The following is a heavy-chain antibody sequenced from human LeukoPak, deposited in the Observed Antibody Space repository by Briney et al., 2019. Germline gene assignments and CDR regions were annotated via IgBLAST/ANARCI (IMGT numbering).Heavy chain of an antibody. CDR2: IYYSGST. Sequence: PSETLSLTCTVSGGSISSGGYYWSWIRQHPGKGLEWIGYIYYSGSTYYNPSLKSRVTISVDRSKNQFSLKLSSVTAADTAVYYCARGYQLLSYWFDPWGQGTLVTVSS. D-gene: IGHD2-2*01. CDR3: ARGYQLLSYWFDP. CDR1: GGSISSGGYY. V-gene: IGHV4-31*03. J-gene: IGHJ5*02.